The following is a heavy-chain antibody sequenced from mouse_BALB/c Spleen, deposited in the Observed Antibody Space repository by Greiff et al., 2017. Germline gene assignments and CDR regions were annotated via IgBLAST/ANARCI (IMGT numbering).Heavy chain of an antibody. Sequence: QVQLQQSGAELVRPGVSVKISCKGSGYTFTDYAMHWVKQSHAKSLEWIGVISTYYGDASYNQKFKGKATMTVDKSSSTAYMELARLTSEDSAIYYCARSDYGKGMDYWGQGTSVTVSS. V-gene: IGHV1S137*01. CDR2: ISTYYGDA. D-gene: IGHD2-1*01. CDR3: ARSDYGKGMDY. J-gene: IGHJ4*01. CDR1: GYTFTDYA.